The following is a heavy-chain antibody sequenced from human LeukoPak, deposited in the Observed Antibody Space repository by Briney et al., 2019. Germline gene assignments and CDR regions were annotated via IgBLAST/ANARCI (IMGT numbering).Heavy chain of an antibody. CDR1: GGSISSGGYY. Sequence: PSETLSLTCTVSGGSISSGGYYWSWIRQPPGKGLEWIGDIYYSGSTYYNPSLKSRVTISVDTSKNQFSLKLSSVTAADTAVYYCARVAILRFDPWGQGTLVTVSS. V-gene: IGHV4-30-4*01. J-gene: IGHJ5*02. CDR2: IYYSGST. D-gene: IGHD2-15*01. CDR3: ARVAILRFDP.